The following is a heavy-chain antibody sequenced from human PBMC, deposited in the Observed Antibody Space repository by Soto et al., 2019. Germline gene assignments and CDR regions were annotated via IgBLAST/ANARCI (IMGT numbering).Heavy chain of an antibody. CDR2: MNPNSGNT. CDR3: ARAIVVVPAASLVTSDY. J-gene: IGHJ4*02. CDR1: GYTFTSYD. Sequence: ASVKVSCKASGYTFTSYDINWVRQATGQGLEWMGWMNPNSGNTGYAQKFQGRVTMTRNTSISTAYMELSSLRSGDTAVYYCARAIVVVPAASLVTSDYWGQGTLVTVS. V-gene: IGHV1-8*01. D-gene: IGHD2-2*01.